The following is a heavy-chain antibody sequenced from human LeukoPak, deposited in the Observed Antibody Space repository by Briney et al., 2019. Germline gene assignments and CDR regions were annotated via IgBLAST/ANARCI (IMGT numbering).Heavy chain of an antibody. CDR3: AKGSSRGVATIDY. D-gene: IGHD5-12*01. J-gene: IGHJ4*02. V-gene: IGHV3-30*18. Sequence: GRSLRLSCAASGFTFSSYGMHWVRQAPGKGLDWVAVISYDGSNKYYADSVKGRFTISRDNYKNTMFLRINSLRAEDPAISYCAKGSSRGVATIDYWGQGTLVTVSS. CDR2: ISYDGSNK. CDR1: GFTFSSYG.